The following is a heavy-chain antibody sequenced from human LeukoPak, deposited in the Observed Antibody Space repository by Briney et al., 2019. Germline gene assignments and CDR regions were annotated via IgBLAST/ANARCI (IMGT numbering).Heavy chain of an antibody. D-gene: IGHD5-12*01. V-gene: IGHV4-34*01. CDR1: GGSFSGYY. CDR2: INHSGST. J-gene: IGHJ4*02. Sequence: SETLSLTCAVYGGSFSGYYWSWIRQPPGKGLEWIGEINHSGSTNYNPSLKSRVTISVDTSKSQFSLKLSSVTAADTAVYYCAGGRWLQHFFDYWGQGTLVTVSS. CDR3: AGGRWLQHFFDY.